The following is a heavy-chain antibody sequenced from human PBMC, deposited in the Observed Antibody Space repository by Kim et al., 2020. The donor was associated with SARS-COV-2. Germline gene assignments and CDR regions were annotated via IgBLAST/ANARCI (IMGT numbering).Heavy chain of an antibody. J-gene: IGHJ4*02. V-gene: IGHV4-39*07. Sequence: SETLSLTCTVSGGSISSSSYYWGWIRQPPGKGLEWIGSIYYSGSTYYNPSLKSRVTISVDTSKNQFSLKLSSVTAADTAVYYCARVRSREHDSWGQGTLVTVSS. D-gene: IGHD6-13*01. CDR2: IYYSGST. CDR1: GGSISSSSYY. CDR3: ARVRSREHDS.